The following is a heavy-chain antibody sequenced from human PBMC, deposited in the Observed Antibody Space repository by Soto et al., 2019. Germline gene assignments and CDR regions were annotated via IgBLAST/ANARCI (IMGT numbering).Heavy chain of an antibody. Sequence: EVQLVESGGGLVQPGGSLRLSCAASGFTFSSYSMNWVRQAPGKGLEWVSYIITSSSTIYYADSVKGRFTISRDNAENSLYLQMNSLGAEDTALYYCARDGGGGGSYSGDFDYWGQGTLVTVSS. CDR2: IITSSSTI. V-gene: IGHV3-48*01. CDR3: ARDGGGGGSYSGDFDY. D-gene: IGHD1-26*01. J-gene: IGHJ4*02. CDR1: GFTFSSYS.